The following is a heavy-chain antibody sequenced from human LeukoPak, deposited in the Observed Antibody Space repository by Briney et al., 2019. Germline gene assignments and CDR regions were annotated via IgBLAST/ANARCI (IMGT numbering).Heavy chain of an antibody. D-gene: IGHD3-3*01. V-gene: IGHV4-34*01. CDR1: GGSFSGYY. Sequence: KASETLSLTCAVYGGSFSGYYWSWIRQPPGEGLEWIGEINHSGSTNYNPSLKSRVTISVDTSKNQFSLKLSSVTAADTAVYYCARHTYYDFWSGYRELRNNWFDPWGQGTLVTVSS. CDR2: INHSGST. J-gene: IGHJ5*02. CDR3: ARHTYYDFWSGYRELRNNWFDP.